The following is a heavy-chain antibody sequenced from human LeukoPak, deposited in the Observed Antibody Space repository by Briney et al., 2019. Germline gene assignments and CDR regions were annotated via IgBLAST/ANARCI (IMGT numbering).Heavy chain of an antibody. D-gene: IGHD6-19*01. Sequence: GGSLRLSCAASGFTFSSYSMNWVRQAPGKGLEWVSSISSSSSYIYYADSVKGRFTISRDNAKNSLYLQMNSLRAEDTAVYYCAREQWPTGYHFDYGGQGTLVTVSS. V-gene: IGHV3-21*01. CDR2: ISSSSSYI. J-gene: IGHJ4*02. CDR1: GFTFSSYS. CDR3: AREQWPTGYHFDY.